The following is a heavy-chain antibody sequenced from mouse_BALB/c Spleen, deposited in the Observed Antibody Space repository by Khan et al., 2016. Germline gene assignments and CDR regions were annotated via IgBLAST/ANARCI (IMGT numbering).Heavy chain of an antibody. Sequence: EVQLVESGGGLVQPKESLKLSCAASGFTFNTYAMDWVRQAPGKGLEWVARIRTKSNNLSTYYADSVKDRFTISRDDSQSMLYLQMNNLKTEDTAMYYCVRQNLRWYFDVWGAGTTVTVSS. V-gene: IGHV10-1*02. D-gene: IGHD1-1*01. J-gene: IGHJ1*01. CDR3: VRQNLRWYFDV. CDR1: GFTFNTYA. CDR2: IRTKSNNLST.